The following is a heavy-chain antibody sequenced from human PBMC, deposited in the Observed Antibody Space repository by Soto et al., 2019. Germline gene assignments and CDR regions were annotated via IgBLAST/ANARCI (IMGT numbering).Heavy chain of an antibody. V-gene: IGHV3-9*01. CDR1: GFTFDDYA. CDR2: VNWNGANI. D-gene: IGHD1-26*01. Sequence: EVQLVESGGGLVQPGRSLRLSCVASGFTFDDYAMHWVRQAPGKGLEWVSGVNWNGANIGYADSVKGRFTISRDNAKNSLYLQMDSLRPEDTAFYYSVKDTGIDAAFHIWGQGTMVTVSS. CDR3: VKDTGIDAAFHI. J-gene: IGHJ3*02.